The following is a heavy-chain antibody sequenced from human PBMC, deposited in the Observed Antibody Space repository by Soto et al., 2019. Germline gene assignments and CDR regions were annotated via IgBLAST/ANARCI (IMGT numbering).Heavy chain of an antibody. D-gene: IGHD3-22*01. J-gene: IGHJ4*02. Sequence: GGSLRLSCAASGFTFSSYAMHWVRQAPGKGLEWVAVISYDGSNKYYADSVKGRFTISRDNSKNTLYLQMNSLRAEDTAVYYCARVITMIVAKVVDYWGQGTLVTVSS. CDR2: ISYDGSNK. V-gene: IGHV3-30-3*01. CDR3: ARVITMIVAKVVDY. CDR1: GFTFSSYA.